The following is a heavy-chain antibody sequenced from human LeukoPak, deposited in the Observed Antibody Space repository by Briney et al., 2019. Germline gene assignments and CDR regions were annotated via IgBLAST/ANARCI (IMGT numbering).Heavy chain of an antibody. CDR3: VRGEGRGGFFDP. D-gene: IGHD4/OR15-4a*01. J-gene: IGHJ5*02. CDR1: GFTFEHDG. CDR2: IGWYGVGR. V-gene: IGHV3-20*04. Sequence: PGGSLSLSCATSGFTFEHDGVSWVRQPPGTGLEGVSGIGWYGVGRDYSDSVKGRFTISRDDAKKCVHLQMNSLICEYRAVYYLVRGEGRGGFFDPWGQGILVTVSS.